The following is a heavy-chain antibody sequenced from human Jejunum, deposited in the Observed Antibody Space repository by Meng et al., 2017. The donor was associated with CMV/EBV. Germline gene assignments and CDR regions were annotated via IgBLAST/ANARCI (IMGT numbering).Heavy chain of an antibody. CDR1: YSFSNDG. J-gene: IGHJ4*02. V-gene: IGHV1-18*01. Sequence: YSFSNDGIGWVRQAPGQGLEWMGWISTYDGKTDYAQNLQGRVTMTMDTSMNTANMELGSLTSDDTAVYFCARRIAAIGPLYYSDSWGQGTLVTVSS. D-gene: IGHD6-13*01. CDR3: ARRIAAIGPLYYSDS. CDR2: ISTYDGKT.